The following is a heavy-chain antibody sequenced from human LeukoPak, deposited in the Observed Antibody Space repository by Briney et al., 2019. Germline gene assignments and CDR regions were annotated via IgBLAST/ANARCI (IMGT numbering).Heavy chain of an antibody. CDR1: GGSISSYY. D-gene: IGHD5-12*01. CDR2: IYYSGST. Sequence: KASETLSLTCTVSGGSISSYYWSWIRQPPGKGLEWIGYIYYSGSTNYNPSLKSRVTISVDTSKNQFSLKLSSATAADTAVYYCARVGLGGCFDYWGQGTLVTVSS. J-gene: IGHJ4*02. CDR3: ARVGLGGCFDY. V-gene: IGHV4-59*01.